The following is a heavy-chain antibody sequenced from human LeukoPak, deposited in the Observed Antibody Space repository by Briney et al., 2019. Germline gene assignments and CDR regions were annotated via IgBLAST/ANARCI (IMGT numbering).Heavy chain of an antibody. J-gene: IGHJ4*02. CDR3: ARDQRVEMATWYYLDY. V-gene: IGHV1-18*01. CDR2: ISAYNGNT. Sequence: VASVKVSCKASGYTSTSYGISWVRQAPGQGREWMGWISAYNGNTNYAQKLQGRVTMTTDTSTSTAYMELRSLRSDDTAVYYCARDQRVEMATWYYLDYWGQGTLVTVSS. CDR1: GYTSTSYG. D-gene: IGHD5-24*01.